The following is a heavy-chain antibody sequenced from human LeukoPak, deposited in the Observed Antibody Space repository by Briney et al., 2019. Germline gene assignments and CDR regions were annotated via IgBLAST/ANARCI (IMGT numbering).Heavy chain of an antibody. CDR1: RFTFSNYA. D-gene: IGHD3-16*01. CDR2: ISNDGSNN. J-gene: IGHJ4*02. Sequence: GKSLRLSCAASRFTFSNYAMHWDRQAPGKGLEWVAVISNDGSNNYYADSVKGRFTISRDNSKSTLYLQMNSLKASDTAMYYCARHRYDYVWGSPDYWGQGTLVTVSS. V-gene: IGHV3-30-3*01. CDR3: ARHRYDYVWGSPDY.